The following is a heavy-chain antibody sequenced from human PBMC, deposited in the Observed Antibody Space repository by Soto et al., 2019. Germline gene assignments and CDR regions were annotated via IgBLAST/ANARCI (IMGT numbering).Heavy chain of an antibody. D-gene: IGHD1-1*01. J-gene: IGHJ6*02. CDR3: ARGELATGTTYRDSYGMDV. CDR2: INPNSGGT. Sequence: QVQQVQSGAEVKKPGASVKVSCKASGYTFTGYYMHWVRQAPGQGLEWMGWINPNSGGTNYAQKFQGWVTMTRDTPISTAYMELSRLRSDDTAVYYCARGELATGTTYRDSYGMDVWGQGTTVTVSS. V-gene: IGHV1-2*04. CDR1: GYTFTGYY.